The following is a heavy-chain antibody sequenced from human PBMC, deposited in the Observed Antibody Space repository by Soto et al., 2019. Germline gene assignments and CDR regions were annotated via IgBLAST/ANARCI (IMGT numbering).Heavy chain of an antibody. CDR1: GFSFTGYY. CDR2: INAHSGGT. CDR3: AKDLTRQLAFWLDP. J-gene: IGHJ5*02. V-gene: IGHV1-2*02. Sequence: ASVKVSCKASGFSFTGYYIHWLRQAPGQGLEWMGWINAHSGGTEYAQKFQGRVTLTRDTSIATAYLTLTSLTSDDTALYYCAKDLTRQLAFWLDPWGQGTQVTVFS. D-gene: IGHD6-13*01.